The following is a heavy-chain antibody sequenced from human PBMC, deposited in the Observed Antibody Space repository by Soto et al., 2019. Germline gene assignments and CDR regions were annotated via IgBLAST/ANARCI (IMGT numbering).Heavy chain of an antibody. CDR1: GGPMSSFS. D-gene: IGHD3-10*01. Sequence: PPETLPHNYTVSGGPMSSFSWLGIRQPPGKGLEWIGYVYYSGRTNYNPSLKSRVTISVDTSKNQFSLKLSSVTAADTAVYYCARDSGDGELFFDYWGQGTLVTVS. V-gene: IGHV4-59*01. CDR3: ARDSGDGELFFDY. CDR2: VYYSGRT. J-gene: IGHJ4*02.